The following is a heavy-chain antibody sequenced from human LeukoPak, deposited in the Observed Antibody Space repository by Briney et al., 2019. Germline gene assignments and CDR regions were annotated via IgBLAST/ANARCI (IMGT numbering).Heavy chain of an antibody. CDR3: AKGGEDILTGPDY. CDR2: IWYDGSNK. D-gene: IGHD3-9*01. CDR1: GFTFSSYG. V-gene: IGHV3-33*06. Sequence: GRSLTLSCAASGFTFSSYGMHCVRQAPGKGLEWVAVIWYDGSNKYYADSVKGRFTISRDNSKNTLYLQMNSLRVEDTAVYYCAKGGEDILTGPDYWGQGTLVTVSS. J-gene: IGHJ4*02.